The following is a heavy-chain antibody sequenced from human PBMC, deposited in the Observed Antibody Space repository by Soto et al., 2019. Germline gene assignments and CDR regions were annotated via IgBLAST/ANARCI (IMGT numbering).Heavy chain of an antibody. CDR1: GFTFSSYA. CDR3: ARGSLYSSSWCDY. Sequence: PGGSLRLSCAASGFTFSSYAMHWVRQAPGKGLEWVAVISYDGSNKYYADSVKGRFTISRDNSKNTLYLQMNSLRAEDTAVYYCARGSLYSSSWCDYWGQGTLVTVSS. J-gene: IGHJ4*02. CDR2: ISYDGSNK. V-gene: IGHV3-30-3*01. D-gene: IGHD6-13*01.